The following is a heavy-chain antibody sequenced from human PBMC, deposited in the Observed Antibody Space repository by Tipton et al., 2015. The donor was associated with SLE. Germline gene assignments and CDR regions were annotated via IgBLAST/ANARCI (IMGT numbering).Heavy chain of an antibody. V-gene: IGHV4-34*01. CDR3: ARHRQQLVTYYFDY. CDR2: INHSGST. J-gene: IGHJ4*02. Sequence: TLSLTCAVYGGSFSGYYWGWIRQPPGKGLEWIGDINHSGSTNYSPSLKSRVTISVDTSKNQFSLRLTSVTAADTAVYYCARHRQQLVTYYFDYWGQGTLVTVSS. CDR1: GGSFSGYY. D-gene: IGHD6-13*01.